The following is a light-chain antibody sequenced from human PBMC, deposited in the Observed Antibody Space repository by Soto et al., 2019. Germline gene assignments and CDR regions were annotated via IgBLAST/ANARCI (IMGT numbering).Light chain of an antibody. J-gene: IGKJ1*01. CDR1: QNILTS. CDR3: QQYNNYPWT. V-gene: IGKV1-5*03. Sequence: DIQMTQSPSTLSASVGDRVTITCRASQNILTSLAWYQQKPGKAPNLLIYKASNLQGGVPSRFSGSGSETEFTLTLSSMQPDDFATYYCQQYNNYPWTFGLGTKVEIK. CDR2: KAS.